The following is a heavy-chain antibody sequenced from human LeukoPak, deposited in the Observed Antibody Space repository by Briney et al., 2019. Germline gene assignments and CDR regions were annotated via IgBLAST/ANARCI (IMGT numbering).Heavy chain of an antibody. D-gene: IGHD3-22*01. CDR3: AKDRSYYDSSGFRNFDY. V-gene: IGHV3-30*02. CDR2: IRYDGSNK. Sequence: PGRSLRLSCAASGFTFISYAMHWVRQAPGKGLEWVAFIRYDGSNKYYADSVKGRFTISRDNSKNTLYLQMNSLRAEDTAVYYCAKDRSYYDSSGFRNFDYWGQGTLVTVSS. CDR1: GFTFISYA. J-gene: IGHJ4*02.